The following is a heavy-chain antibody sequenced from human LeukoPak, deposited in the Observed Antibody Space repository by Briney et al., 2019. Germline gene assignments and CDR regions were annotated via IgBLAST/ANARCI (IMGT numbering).Heavy chain of an antibody. J-gene: IGHJ3*02. V-gene: IGHV1-18*01. CDR2: ISAYNGNT. Sequence: GASVKVSCKPSGYTFTSYGLSWVRQAPGQGLEWMGWISAYNGNTNYAQKLQGRVTMTTDTSPSTAYMELRSLRSDDTAVYYCARDDDSSGYDPAGAFDIWGQGTMVTVSS. CDR3: ARDDDSSGYDPAGAFDI. CDR1: GYTFTSYG. D-gene: IGHD3-22*01.